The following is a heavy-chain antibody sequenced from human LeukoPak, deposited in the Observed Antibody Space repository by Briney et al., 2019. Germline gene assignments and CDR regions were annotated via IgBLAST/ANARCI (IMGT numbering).Heavy chain of an antibody. CDR3: ARFPNHDFWSGYYSVDY. CDR2: MNPNSGNT. V-gene: IGHV1-8*01. D-gene: IGHD3-3*01. Sequence: ASVKVSCKASGYTFTSYDINWVRQATGQGLGWMGWMNPNSGNTGYAQKFQGRVTMTRNTSISTAYMELSSLRSEDTAVYYCARFPNHDFWSGYYSVDYWGQGTLVTVSS. CDR1: GYTFTSYD. J-gene: IGHJ4*02.